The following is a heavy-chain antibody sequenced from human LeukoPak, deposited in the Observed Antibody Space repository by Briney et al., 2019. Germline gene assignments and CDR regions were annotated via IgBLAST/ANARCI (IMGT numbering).Heavy chain of an antibody. D-gene: IGHD6-19*01. CDR1: GGSIGSSDYY. Sequence: PPETLSLTCTVSGGSIGSSDYYWGWIRQPPGKGLEWIGSIYYSGNTFYNPSLKSRVTISVDTSKNQFSLKVSSVTVGDTAVYYCASLVPGAVATYGGVSWGQGTLVTVSS. CDR3: ASLVPGAVATYGGVS. J-gene: IGHJ5*02. CDR2: IYYSGNT. V-gene: IGHV4-39*01.